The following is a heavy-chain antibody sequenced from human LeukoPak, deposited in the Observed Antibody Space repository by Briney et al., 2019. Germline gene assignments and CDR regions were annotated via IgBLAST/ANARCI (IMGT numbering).Heavy chain of an antibody. V-gene: IGHV3-73*01. CDR3: TRPYYYDSSGYRDY. D-gene: IGHD3-22*01. J-gene: IGHJ4*02. CDR1: GFTFSGSA. Sequence: GGSLRLSCAASGFTFSGSAMHWVRQASGKGLEWVGRIRSKANSYATAYAASVKGRFTISRDDSKNTAYLQMNSLKTEDTAVYYCTRPYYYDSSGYRDYWGQGTLVTASS. CDR2: IRSKANSYAT.